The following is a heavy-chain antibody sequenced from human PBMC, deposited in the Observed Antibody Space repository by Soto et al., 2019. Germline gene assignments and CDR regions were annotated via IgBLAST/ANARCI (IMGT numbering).Heavy chain of an antibody. CDR3: VKKSIDIPGWFDP. V-gene: IGHV3-23*01. Sequence: AGGSLRLSCAASGFTFTSYAMSWVRQAPGKGLEWASVINVSGGSTYYADSVTGRFTISRDNAKNTVYLEMNSLRVEDTAKYYCVKKSIDIPGWFDPWGLGTLVTVSS. D-gene: IGHD3-9*01. J-gene: IGHJ5*02. CDR2: INVSGGST. CDR1: GFTFTSYA.